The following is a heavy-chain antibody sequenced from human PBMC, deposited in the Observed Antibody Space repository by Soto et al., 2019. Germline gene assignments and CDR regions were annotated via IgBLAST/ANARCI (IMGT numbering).Heavy chain of an antibody. CDR2: ISAYNGNT. D-gene: IGHD6-6*01. V-gene: IGHV1-18*01. Sequence: QVQLVQSGAEVKKPGASVKVSCKASGYTFTNFGVNWVRQAPGQGLEWMGWISAYNGNTNYAQKLQGRVTMTTDTSTSTADMELRSLRSDDTAVYYCARTYSKYFTSSATDYWGQGTLVTVSS. J-gene: IGHJ4*02. CDR3: ARTYSKYFTSSATDY. CDR1: GYTFTNFG.